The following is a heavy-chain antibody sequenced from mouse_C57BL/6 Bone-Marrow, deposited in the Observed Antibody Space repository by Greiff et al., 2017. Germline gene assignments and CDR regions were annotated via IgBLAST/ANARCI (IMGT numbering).Heavy chain of an antibody. J-gene: IGHJ3*01. Sequence: QVQLKQPGAELVKPGASVKMSCKASGYTFTSYWMHWVKQRPGQGLEWIGEIDPSDSYTNYNQKFKGKSTLTVDKSSSTAYMQLSSLTSEDSAVYYCARWGDYTWFAYWGQGTLVTVSA. CDR2: IDPSDSYT. CDR1: GYTFTSYW. V-gene: IGHV1-69*01. D-gene: IGHD2-13*01. CDR3: ARWGDYTWFAY.